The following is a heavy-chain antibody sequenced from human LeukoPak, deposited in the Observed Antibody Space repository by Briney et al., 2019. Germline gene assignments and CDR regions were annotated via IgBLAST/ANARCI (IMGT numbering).Heavy chain of an antibody. J-gene: IGHJ3*02. CDR2: IKQDGSEK. V-gene: IGHV3-7*01. D-gene: IGHD6-13*01. CDR1: GFTFSSYW. CDR3: ARENLRPAAGNAFDI. Sequence: GGSLRLSCAASGFTFSSYWMSWVRQAPGKGLEWVANIKQDGSEKYYVDSVKGRFTISRDNAKNSLYLQMNSLRAEDTAVYYCARENLRPAAGNAFDIWGQGTMVTVSS.